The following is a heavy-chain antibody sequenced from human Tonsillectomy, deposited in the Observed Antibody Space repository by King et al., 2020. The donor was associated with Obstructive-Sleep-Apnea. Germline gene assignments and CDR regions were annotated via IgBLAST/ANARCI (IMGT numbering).Heavy chain of an antibody. CDR1: GFTFSDYY. D-gene: IGHD3-22*01. CDR2: ISGSSTYT. CDR3: ARDLDYYDSSGYYPDGWFDP. Sequence: QVQLVESGGGLVKPGGSLRLSCAASGFTFSDYYMSWIRQAPGKGLEWVSCISGSSTYTNYADSVKGRFTISRDNAKNSLYLQMNSLRAEDTAVYYYARDLDYYDSSGYYPDGWFDPWGQGTLVTVSS. V-gene: IGHV3-11*06. J-gene: IGHJ5*02.